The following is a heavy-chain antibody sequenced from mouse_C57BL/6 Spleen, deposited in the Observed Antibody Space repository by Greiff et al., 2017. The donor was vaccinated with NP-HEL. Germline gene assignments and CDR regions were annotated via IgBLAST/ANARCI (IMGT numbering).Heavy chain of an antibody. J-gene: IGHJ2*01. D-gene: IGHD4-1*01. CDR3: ARSGLTGYYFDY. V-gene: IGHV1-50*01. Sequence: VQLQQSGAELVKPGASVKLSCKASGYTFTSYWMQWVKQRPGQGLEWIGEIDPSDSYTNYNQKFKGKATLTVDTSSSTAYMQLSSLTSEDSAVYYCARSGLTGYYFDYWGQGTTLTVSS. CDR1: GYTFTSYW. CDR2: IDPSDSYT.